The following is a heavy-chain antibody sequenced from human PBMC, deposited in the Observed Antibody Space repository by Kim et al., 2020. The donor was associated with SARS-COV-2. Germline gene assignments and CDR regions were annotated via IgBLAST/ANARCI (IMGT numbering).Heavy chain of an antibody. D-gene: IGHD2-2*01. Sequence: GGSLRLSCAASGFTFSSYSMNWVRQAPGKGLEWVSSISSSSSYIYYADSVKGRFTISRDNAKNSLYLQMNSLRAEDTAVYYCAREFCSSTSCYWGAFDYWGQGTLVTVSS. CDR1: GFTFSSYS. J-gene: IGHJ4*02. CDR2: ISSSSSYI. V-gene: IGHV3-21*01. CDR3: AREFCSSTSCYWGAFDY.